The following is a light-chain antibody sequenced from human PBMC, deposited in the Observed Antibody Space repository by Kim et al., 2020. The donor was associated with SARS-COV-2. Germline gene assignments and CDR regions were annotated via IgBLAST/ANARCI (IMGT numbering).Light chain of an antibody. CDR1: TGAVTSGYS. V-gene: IGLV7-43*01. CDR2: STS. CDR3: LLHYGGAHYWV. J-gene: IGLJ3*02. Sequence: QAVVTQEPSLTVSPGGTVTLTCASSTGAVTSGYSPNWFQQKPGQALRALIYSTSNKYSWTPARFSGSLLGGKAALTLSGVQPEDEAEYYCLLHYGGAHYWVFGGGTQLTVL.